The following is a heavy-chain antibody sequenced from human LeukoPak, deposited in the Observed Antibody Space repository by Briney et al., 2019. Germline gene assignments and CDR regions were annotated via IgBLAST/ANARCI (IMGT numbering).Heavy chain of an antibody. D-gene: IGHD3-10*01. CDR1: GGSISSYY. V-gene: IGHV4-59*08. Sequence: SENLSLTCTVSGGSISSYYWSWIRQPPGKGLEWIGYIYYSGNTRYSPSLKSRVTISTDASKNQFSLRLSSVTAADTAVYFCARHASYYGSGTYFDYWGQGTLVTVPS. J-gene: IGHJ4*02. CDR2: IYYSGNT. CDR3: ARHASYYGSGTYFDY.